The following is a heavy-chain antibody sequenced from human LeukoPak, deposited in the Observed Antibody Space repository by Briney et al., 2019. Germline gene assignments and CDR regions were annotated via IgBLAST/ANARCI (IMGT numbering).Heavy chain of an antibody. CDR3: ARGHSGSYSVDY. Sequence: SETLSPTCTVSGGSISSGGYYWSWIRQHPGKGLEWIGYIYYSGSTYYNPSLKSRVTISVDTPKNQFSLKLSSVTAADTAVYYCARGHSGSYSVDYWGQGTLVTVSS. J-gene: IGHJ4*02. CDR2: IYYSGST. CDR1: GGSISSGGYY. V-gene: IGHV4-31*03. D-gene: IGHD1-26*01.